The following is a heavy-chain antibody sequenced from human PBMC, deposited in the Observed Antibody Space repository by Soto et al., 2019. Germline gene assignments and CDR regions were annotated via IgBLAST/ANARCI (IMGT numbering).Heavy chain of an antibody. CDR3: ALTMGRYCSGCSCYSFYRYFDY. D-gene: IGHD2-15*01. J-gene: IGHJ4*02. CDR2: IYHSGST. CDR1: GGSISSSNW. V-gene: IGHV4-4*02. Sequence: LSLTCAVSGGSISSSNWWSWVRQPPGKGLEWIGEIYHSGSTNYNPSLKSRVTISVDKSKNQFSLKLSSVTAADTAVYYCALTMGRYCSGCSCYSFYRYFDYWGQGTLVTVSS.